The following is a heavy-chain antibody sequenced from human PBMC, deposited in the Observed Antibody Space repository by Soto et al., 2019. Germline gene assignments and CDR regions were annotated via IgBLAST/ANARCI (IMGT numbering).Heavy chain of an antibody. J-gene: IGHJ4*02. Sequence: WWSLRLSCVVSVFTCSNVWMSWVRQAPGKGLEWVGRIKSKTDGGTTNYAAPVKGRFTISRDDSKNTLYLQMNSLKTEDTAVYFCSTAPISLWGQGTLVTVSS. CDR2: IKSKTDGGTT. V-gene: IGHV3-15*01. CDR3: STAPISL. CDR1: VFTCSNVW.